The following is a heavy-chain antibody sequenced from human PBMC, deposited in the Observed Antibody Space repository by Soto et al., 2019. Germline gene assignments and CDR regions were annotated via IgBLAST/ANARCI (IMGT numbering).Heavy chain of an antibody. Sequence: QVQLVESGGGVVQPGTSLRLSCAASGFSFGSHAMHWVRQAPGKGLQWVAVISYHGVNKYYTDSVRGRFTVSRDNSKNTVYLPVDSLRSEDTGVYHCVRGGYLQNPGSDAWGQGTLVTVSS. CDR2: ISYHGVNK. D-gene: IGHD5-18*01. V-gene: IGHV3-30*04. CDR3: VRGGYLQNPGSDA. J-gene: IGHJ5*02. CDR1: GFSFGSHA.